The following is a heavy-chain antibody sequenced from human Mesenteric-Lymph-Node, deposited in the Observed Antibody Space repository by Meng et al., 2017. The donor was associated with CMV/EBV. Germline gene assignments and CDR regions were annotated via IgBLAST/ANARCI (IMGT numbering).Heavy chain of an antibody. Sequence: GESLKISCAASEFTFRSYAMSWVRQAPGKGLEWVSAISGGGGSTYNADSVKGRFLISRDNAKSSLYLQMNSLRAEDAAVYYCARLNLAAFYSWGQGALVTVSS. J-gene: IGHJ5*02. D-gene: IGHD2/OR15-2a*01. CDR1: EFTFRSYA. CDR2: ISGGGGST. CDR3: ARLNLAAFYS. V-gene: IGHV3-23*01.